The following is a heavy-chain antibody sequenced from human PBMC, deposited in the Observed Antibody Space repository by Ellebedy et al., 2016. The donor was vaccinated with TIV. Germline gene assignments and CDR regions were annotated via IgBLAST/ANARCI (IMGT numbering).Heavy chain of an antibody. CDR3: TRRGTEAPPTQYCSGCSCYYAFDI. Sequence: GESLKISCKGSGYSFTSYWIGWVRQVPGKGLEWMGINYPGDSDTRYSPSFKGQVTISADKSINTAYLQWSSLKATDTAMYYCTRRGTEAPPTQYCSGCSCYYAFDIWGQGTMVTVSS. CDR2: NYPGDSDT. D-gene: IGHD2-15*01. V-gene: IGHV5-51*01. CDR1: GYSFTSYW. J-gene: IGHJ3*02.